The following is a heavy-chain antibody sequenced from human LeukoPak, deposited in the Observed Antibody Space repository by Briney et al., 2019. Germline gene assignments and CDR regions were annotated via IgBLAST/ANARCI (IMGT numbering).Heavy chain of an antibody. CDR3: ARLAYDSGGDNWFDP. D-gene: IGHD3-22*01. Sequence: GSLRLSCAASGLTFSSYGMHWVRQPPGKGLEWIGNIFYSGSAYYSPSLKSRVTISVDTSKNQFSLKLSSVTAADTAVYYCARLAYDSGGDNWFDPWGQGTLVTVSS. J-gene: IGHJ5*02. V-gene: IGHV4-39*01. CDR1: GLTFSSYG. CDR2: IFYSGSA.